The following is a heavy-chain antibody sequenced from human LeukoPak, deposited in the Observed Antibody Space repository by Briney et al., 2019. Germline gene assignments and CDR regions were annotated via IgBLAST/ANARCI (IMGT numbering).Heavy chain of an antibody. CDR3: ARDAYGGNSLEWYFDL. CDR1: GFTFSSYG. D-gene: IGHD4-23*01. J-gene: IGHJ2*01. CDR2: IRNDGSNK. V-gene: IGHV3-30*02. Sequence: PGGSLRLSCAASGFTFSSYGMHWVRQAPGKGLEWVAFIRNDGSNKYYADSVKGRFTISRDNSKNTLYLQMGSLRAEDMAVYYCARDAYGGNSLEWYFDLWGRGTLVTVSS.